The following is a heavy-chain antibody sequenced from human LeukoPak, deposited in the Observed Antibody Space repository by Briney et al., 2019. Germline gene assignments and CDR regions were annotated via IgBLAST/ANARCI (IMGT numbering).Heavy chain of an antibody. CDR1: RFTFSVYG. CDR3: AKGADSYMVRGTRYYSYCMDV. V-gene: IGHV3-23*01. J-gene: IGHJ6*03. CDR2: ISSGGGST. D-gene: IGHD3-10*01. Sequence: SVGCPRVSPAAPRFTFSVYGMSSVCQTPGKTLEWVSGISSGGGSTHYADSVKGRFSGSRENSKNTLYVQIHSLRAEATAVYYCAKGADSYMVRGTRYYSYCMDVWGKGTTVSISS.